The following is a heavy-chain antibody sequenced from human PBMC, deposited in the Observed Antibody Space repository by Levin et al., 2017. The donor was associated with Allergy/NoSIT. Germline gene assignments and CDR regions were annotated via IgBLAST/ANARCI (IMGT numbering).Heavy chain of an antibody. J-gene: IGHJ4*02. CDR1: GFSLTTSGLC. D-gene: IGHD2-2*03. CDR2: IDWDDEQ. CDR3: ARISKGRDGKWINFDY. V-gene: IGHV2-70*11. Sequence: RQSGPTLVKPTQTLTLTCTLSGFSLTTSGLCVSWIRQPPGKSLEWLARIDWDDEQYFSTSLRTRLTISKDTSKNEVVLTLTNLDPEDTATYYCARISKGRDGKWINFDYWSQGILVTVSS.